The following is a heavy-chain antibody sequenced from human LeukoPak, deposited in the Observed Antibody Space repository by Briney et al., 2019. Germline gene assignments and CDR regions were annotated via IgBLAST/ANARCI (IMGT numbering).Heavy chain of an antibody. V-gene: IGHV1-18*01. J-gene: IGHJ4*02. Sequence: ASVKVSCKASGYTFTSYGISWVRQAPGQGLEWMGWISANNGYTSYAQKLQGRVTMTTDTSASTVYMELRSLRSDDTAVYYCAREVGGSGTYHFDYWGQGALVTVSS. CDR1: GYTFTSYG. CDR2: ISANNGYT. CDR3: AREVGGSGTYHFDY. D-gene: IGHD3-10*01.